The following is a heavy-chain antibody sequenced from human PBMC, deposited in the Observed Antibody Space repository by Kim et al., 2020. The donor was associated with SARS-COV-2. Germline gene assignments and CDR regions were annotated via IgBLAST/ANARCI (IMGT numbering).Heavy chain of an antibody. CDR3: ASSWVEWFGELPPFDY. J-gene: IGHJ4*02. V-gene: IGHV4-34*01. D-gene: IGHD3-10*01. Sequence: SLKSRVTISVDTSKNQFSLKLSSVTAADTAVYYCASSWVEWFGELPPFDYWGQGTLVTVSS.